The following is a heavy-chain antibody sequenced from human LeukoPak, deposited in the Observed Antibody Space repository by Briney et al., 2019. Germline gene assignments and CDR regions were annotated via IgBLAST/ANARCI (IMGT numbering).Heavy chain of an antibody. J-gene: IGHJ3*02. Sequence: SETLSLTCAVYGGSFSGYYWSWIRQPPGKGLERIGEINHSGSTNYNPSLKSRVTISVDTSKNQFSLKLSSVTAADTAVYYCARQSGYAVNNAFDIWGQGTMVTVSS. V-gene: IGHV4-34*01. D-gene: IGHD5-12*01. CDR3: ARQSGYAVNNAFDI. CDR1: GGSFSGYY. CDR2: INHSGST.